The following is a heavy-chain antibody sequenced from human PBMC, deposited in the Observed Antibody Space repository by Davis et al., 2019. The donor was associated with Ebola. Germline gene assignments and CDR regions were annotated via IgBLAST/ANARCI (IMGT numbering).Heavy chain of an antibody. CDR2: IKQDGSEK. D-gene: IGHD3-16*01. J-gene: IGHJ4*02. V-gene: IGHV3-7*03. Sequence: GESLKISCAASGFTFSNYWMSWVRQAPGTGLEWVANIKQDGSEKYYVDSVKGRFTISRDNAKNSLYLQMNSLRAEDTAVYYCARKSTFFDYWGQGTRVTVSS. CDR1: GFTFSNYW. CDR3: ARKSTFFDY.